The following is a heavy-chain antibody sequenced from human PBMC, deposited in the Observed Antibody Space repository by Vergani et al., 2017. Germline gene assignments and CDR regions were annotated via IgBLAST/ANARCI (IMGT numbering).Heavy chain of an antibody. Sequence: QVQLQESGPGLVRPSETLSLTCTVSGGSLSGYYWNWIRQTPGEGLEWIGYVEDSGYFNYNPSLKTRVSMSSDTSNNQFSLMLSSVTAADTAVYYCAGSIVSRNPPDYFDNWGQGTLVTVSS. D-gene: IGHD1-14*01. V-gene: IGHV4-59*01. J-gene: IGHJ4*02. CDR1: GGSLSGYY. CDR3: AGSIVSRNPPDYFDN. CDR2: VEDSGYF.